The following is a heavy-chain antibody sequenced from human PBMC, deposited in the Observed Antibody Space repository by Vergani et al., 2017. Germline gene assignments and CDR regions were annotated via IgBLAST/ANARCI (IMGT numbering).Heavy chain of an antibody. V-gene: IGHV1-69*14. CDR2: IIPIFGPA. J-gene: IGHJ4*02. Sequence: QVQLVQSGAEVKKPGSSVKVSCKASGGTFSSYAISWVRQAPGQGLEWMGRIIPIFGPATYARKFQGRVPMTADNSTSTAYMELSSLRAEDTAVYYCARGAGYYYGSGAPAXFDYWGQGTLVTVSS. D-gene: IGHD3-10*01. CDR3: ARGAGYYYGSGAPAXFDY. CDR1: GGTFSSYA.